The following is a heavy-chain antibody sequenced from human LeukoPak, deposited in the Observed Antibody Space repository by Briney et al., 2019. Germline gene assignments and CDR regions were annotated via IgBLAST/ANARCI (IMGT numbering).Heavy chain of an antibody. Sequence: PSQTLSLTCTVSGGSISSGGYYWSWIRQHPGTDLEWIGYIYYSGSTYYNPSLKSRVTISVDTSKNQFSLKLSSVTAADTAVYYCARARAGLRYGMDVWGQGTTVTVSS. V-gene: IGHV4-31*03. CDR3: ARARAGLRYGMDV. CDR1: GGSISSGGYY. D-gene: IGHD2-21*01. J-gene: IGHJ6*02. CDR2: IYYSGST.